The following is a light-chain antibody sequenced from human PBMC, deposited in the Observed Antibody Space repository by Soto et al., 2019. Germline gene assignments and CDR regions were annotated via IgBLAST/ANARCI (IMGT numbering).Light chain of an antibody. Sequence: DIQMTQSPSTLSAFVGDRVTITCRASQSISLSLAWYQQKPGKAPDLLISDASNLERGVPSRFSGSGSVTEFTLTISSLQPDDFATYYCQQYNSYWTFGPGTKVEIK. CDR1: QSISLS. CDR3: QQYNSYWT. V-gene: IGKV1-5*01. J-gene: IGKJ1*01. CDR2: DAS.